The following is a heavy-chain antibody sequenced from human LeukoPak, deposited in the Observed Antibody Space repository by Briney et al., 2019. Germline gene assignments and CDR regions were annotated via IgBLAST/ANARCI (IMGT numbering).Heavy chain of an antibody. Sequence: GASVKVSCKASGGTFSSYAITWVRQAPGQGLEWMGRIIPIFDTANYAQKFQGRVTITADKSTSTAYMELSSLRSEDTAVYYCARDEFPYSSSGYETPVYWGQGTLVTVSS. J-gene: IGHJ4*02. CDR1: GGTFSSYA. D-gene: IGHD6-13*01. CDR3: ARDEFPYSSSGYETPVY. CDR2: IIPIFDTA. V-gene: IGHV1-69*06.